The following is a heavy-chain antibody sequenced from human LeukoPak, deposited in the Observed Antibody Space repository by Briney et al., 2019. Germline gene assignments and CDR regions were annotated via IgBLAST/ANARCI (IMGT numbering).Heavy chain of an antibody. CDR2: INGDGSII. Sequence: GGSLRLSCAASGFTFSSYWMHWVRQAPGKGPVWVSRINGDGSIISYADSVKGRFTISRDNAKNTLYLQMNSLRAEDTAVYYCARDQRYCSSSSCPWEPFDYWGQGTLVTVSS. D-gene: IGHD2-2*01. J-gene: IGHJ4*02. V-gene: IGHV3-74*01. CDR1: GFTFSSYW. CDR3: ARDQRYCSSSSCPWEPFDY.